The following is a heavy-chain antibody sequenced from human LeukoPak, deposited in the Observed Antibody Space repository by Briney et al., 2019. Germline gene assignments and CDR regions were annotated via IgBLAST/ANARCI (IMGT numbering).Heavy chain of an antibody. CDR1: GGSISSYH. Sequence: SETLSLTCTVSGGSISSYHWSWIRQAAGKGLEWIGRIHTSGSVNYNPALKSRITMSADTSKHQFSLKLSSVTAADTAVYYCARVTGYMIEDYFDYWGQGTLVTVSS. D-gene: IGHD3-9*01. CDR3: ARVTGYMIEDYFDY. J-gene: IGHJ4*02. V-gene: IGHV4-4*07. CDR2: IHTSGSV.